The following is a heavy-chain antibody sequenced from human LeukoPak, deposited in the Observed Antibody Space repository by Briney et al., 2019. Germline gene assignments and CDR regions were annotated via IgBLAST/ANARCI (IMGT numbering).Heavy chain of an antibody. CDR1: GFTFSSYA. D-gene: IGHD3-3*01. CDR3: ADVNYDFWSGTQGGGFDY. Sequence: GGSLRLSCAASGFTFSSYAMSWVRQAPGKGLEWVSAISGSGGSTYYADSVKGRFTISRDNSKNTLYLQMNSLRAEDTAVYYCADVNYDFWSGTQGGGFDYWGQGTLVTVSS. J-gene: IGHJ4*02. V-gene: IGHV3-23*01. CDR2: ISGSGGST.